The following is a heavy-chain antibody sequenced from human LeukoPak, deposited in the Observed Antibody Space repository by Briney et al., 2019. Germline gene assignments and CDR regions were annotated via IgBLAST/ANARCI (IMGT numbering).Heavy chain of an antibody. Sequence: ASVKVSCKASGYTFTSYAMHWVRQAPGRRLEWMGWINAGNGNTKYSQKFQGRVTITRDTSASTAYMELSSLRSEDTAVYYCARAGQWLVDDAFDIWGQGTMVTVSS. D-gene: IGHD6-19*01. CDR3: ARAGQWLVDDAFDI. CDR2: INAGNGNT. J-gene: IGHJ3*02. V-gene: IGHV1-3*01. CDR1: GYTFTSYA.